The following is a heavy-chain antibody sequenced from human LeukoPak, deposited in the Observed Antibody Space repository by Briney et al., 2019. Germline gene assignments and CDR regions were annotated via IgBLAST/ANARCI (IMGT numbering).Heavy chain of an antibody. Sequence: GASVKVSCKASGGTFSSYAISWVRQAPGQGLEWMGGIIPIFGTANYAQKLQGRVTMTTDTSTSTAYMELRSLRSDDTAVYYCARDIGDPPQSYFDYWGQGTLVTVSS. CDR1: GGTFSSYA. CDR3: ARDIGDPPQSYFDY. D-gene: IGHD4-17*01. CDR2: IIPIFGTA. J-gene: IGHJ4*02. V-gene: IGHV1-69*05.